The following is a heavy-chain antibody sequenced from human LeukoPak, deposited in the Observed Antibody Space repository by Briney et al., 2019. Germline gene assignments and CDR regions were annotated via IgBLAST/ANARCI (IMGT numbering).Heavy chain of an antibody. D-gene: IGHD3-10*01. CDR1: GFTFSSYA. J-gene: IGHJ6*02. V-gene: IGHV3-30*04. Sequence: GRSLRLSCAASGFTFSSYATHWVRQAPGKGLEWVAVISYDGSNKYYADSVKGRFTISRDNSKNTLYLQMNSLRAEDTAVYHCARDLYYYGSGSYYTPDYYYYGMDVWGQGTTVTVSS. CDR2: ISYDGSNK. CDR3: ARDLYYYGSGSYYTPDYYYYGMDV.